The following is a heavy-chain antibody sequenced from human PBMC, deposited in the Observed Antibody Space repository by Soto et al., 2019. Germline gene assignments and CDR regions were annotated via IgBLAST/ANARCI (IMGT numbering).Heavy chain of an antibody. V-gene: IGHV4-4*02. Sequence: QVQLQESGPGLVKPSGTLSLTCAVSGGSISSSNWWSWFTQPPVKGLEWMGEIYHSGSTNYNPPLQSRVTISVDKSKNPFSLPLSSVTAADPAVYYCAGVVGGYYYGMDVWGQGTTVTVSS. CDR2: IYHSGST. CDR1: GGSISSSNW. CDR3: AGVVGGYYYGMDV. J-gene: IGHJ6*02. D-gene: IGHD2-2*01.